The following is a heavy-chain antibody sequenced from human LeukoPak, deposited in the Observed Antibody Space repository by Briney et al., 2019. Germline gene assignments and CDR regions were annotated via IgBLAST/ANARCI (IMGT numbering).Heavy chain of an antibody. Sequence: SETLSLTCTVSGGSISSYYWSWIRQPPGKGLEWIGYIYYSGSTNYNPSLKSRVTISVDTSKNQFSLKLSSVTAADTAVYYCASQSIAARPIVYWGQGTLVTVSP. V-gene: IGHV4-59*01. CDR2: IYYSGST. J-gene: IGHJ4*02. D-gene: IGHD6-6*01. CDR1: GGSISSYY. CDR3: ASQSIAARPIVY.